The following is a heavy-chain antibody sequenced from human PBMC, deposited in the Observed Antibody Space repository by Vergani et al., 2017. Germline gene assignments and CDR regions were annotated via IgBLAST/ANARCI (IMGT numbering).Heavy chain of an antibody. Sequence: QVQLVQSGAEVKKPGSSVKVSCKASGGTFSSYAISWVRQAPGQGLEWMGGIIPIFGTANYAQKFQGRVTITADESTSTAYMELSSLRSEDTAVYYCARLRDSGSYSCWSAFDIWGQGTMVTVSS. CDR2: IIPIFGTA. CDR3: ARLRDSGSYSCWSAFDI. J-gene: IGHJ3*02. CDR1: GGTFSSYA. V-gene: IGHV1-69*01. D-gene: IGHD1-26*01.